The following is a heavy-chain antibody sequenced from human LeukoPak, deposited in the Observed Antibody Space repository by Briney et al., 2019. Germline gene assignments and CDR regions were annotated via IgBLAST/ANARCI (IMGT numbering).Heavy chain of an antibody. CDR2: INWNGGST. J-gene: IGHJ1*01. V-gene: IGHV3-20*04. CDR3: ARDDGDSSGYPFFQH. Sequence: VGSLRLSCAASGFTFDDYGMSWVRQAPGKGLEWVSGINWNGGSTGYADSVKGRFTISRDNAKNSLYLQMNSLRAEDTALYYCARDDGDSSGYPFFQHWGQGTLVTVSS. D-gene: IGHD3-22*01. CDR1: GFTFDDYG.